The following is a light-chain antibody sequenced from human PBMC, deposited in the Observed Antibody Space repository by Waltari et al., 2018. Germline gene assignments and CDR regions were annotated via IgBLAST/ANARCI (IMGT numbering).Light chain of an antibody. J-gene: IGLJ3*02. Sequence: QSAPTQPPSVSGSPGQSVTISCTGTSSDVGGYNYVSWYQQHPGKAPKPMIYGVSKRPAGGAERVAGWKAASTASLTIAGLQAEDEADYYCCSYTTSSTGVFGGGTRLTVL. CDR3: CSYTTSSTGV. V-gene: IGLV2-14*01. CDR2: GVS. CDR1: SSDVGGYNY.